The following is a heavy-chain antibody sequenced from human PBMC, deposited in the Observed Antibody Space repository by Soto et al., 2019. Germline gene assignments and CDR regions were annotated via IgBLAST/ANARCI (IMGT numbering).Heavy chain of an antibody. Sequence: SQTLSLTCAISGDSVSSNSAAWNWIRQSPSRGLEWLGRTYCRSKWYNDYAVSVKSRITINPDTSKNQFSLQLNSVTPEDTAVYYCAVFGVVPQEKRAFDIWGQGTMVTVSS. CDR3: AVFGVVPQEKRAFDI. CDR1: GDSVSSNSAA. V-gene: IGHV6-1*01. J-gene: IGHJ3*02. CDR2: TYCRSKWYN. D-gene: IGHD3-3*01.